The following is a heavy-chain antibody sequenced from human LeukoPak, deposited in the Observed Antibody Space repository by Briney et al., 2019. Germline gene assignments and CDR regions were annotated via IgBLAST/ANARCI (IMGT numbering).Heavy chain of an antibody. D-gene: IGHD3-22*01. J-gene: IGHJ4*02. V-gene: IGHV4-30-4*01. CDR2: IYYSGST. CDR1: GGSISSGDYY. Sequence: SETLSLTCTVSGGSISSGDYYWSWIRQPPGKGLEWIGYIYYSGSTYYNPSLKSRVTISVDTSKNQFSLKLSSVTAADTAVYYCARGPHYYDSSPPDYWGQGTLVTVSS. CDR3: ARGPHYYDSSPPDY.